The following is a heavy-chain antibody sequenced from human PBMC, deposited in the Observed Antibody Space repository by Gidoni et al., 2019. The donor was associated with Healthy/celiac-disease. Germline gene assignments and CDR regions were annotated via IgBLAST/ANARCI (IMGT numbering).Heavy chain of an antibody. Sequence: QVQLVESGGGVVQPGRSRRLSCAASGVTFSSYGMHGVRQAPGKGLEWVAVIWYDGSNKYYADSVKGRFTISRDNSKNTLYLQMNSLRAEDTAVYYCARDRSSSWLRSYYYYYYMDVWGKGTTVTVSS. J-gene: IGHJ6*03. V-gene: IGHV3-33*01. CDR1: GVTFSSYG. CDR3: ARDRSSSWLRSYYYYYYMDV. D-gene: IGHD6-13*01. CDR2: IWYDGSNK.